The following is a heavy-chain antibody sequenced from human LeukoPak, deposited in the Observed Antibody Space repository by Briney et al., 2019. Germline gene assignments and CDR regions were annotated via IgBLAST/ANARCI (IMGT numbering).Heavy chain of an antibody. CDR2: IYYSGST. Sequence: SETLSLACTVSGGSISSGDYYWSWIRQHPGKGLEWIGYIYYSGSTYYNPSLKSRVTISVDTSKNQFSPKLSSVTAADTAVYYCARGHYYGSGSRASDVHNDAFDIWGQGTMVTVSS. CDR1: GGSISSGDYY. J-gene: IGHJ3*02. V-gene: IGHV4-31*03. CDR3: ARGHYYGSGSRASDVHNDAFDI. D-gene: IGHD3-10*01.